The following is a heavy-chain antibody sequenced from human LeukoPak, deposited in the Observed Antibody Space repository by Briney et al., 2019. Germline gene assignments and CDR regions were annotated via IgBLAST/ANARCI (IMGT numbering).Heavy chain of an antibody. J-gene: IGHJ3*02. CDR3: AREGGIQLWNRGAFDI. CDR2: ISSSCSYI. D-gene: IGHD5-18*01. V-gene: IGHV3-21*01. CDR1: GFTFNSYS. Sequence: GGSLRLSCAASGFTFNSYSMNWVRQAPGKGLEWVSSISSSCSYIYYADSVKGRFTISRDNAKNSLYLQMNSLRAEDTAVYYCAREGGIQLWNRGAFDIWGQGTMVAVSS.